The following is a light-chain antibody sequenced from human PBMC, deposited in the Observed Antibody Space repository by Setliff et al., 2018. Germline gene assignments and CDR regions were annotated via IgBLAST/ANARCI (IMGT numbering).Light chain of an antibody. CDR2: SNN. Sequence: QSALTQPDSEAGTPAQRVTISCSGSSSNIGSNTVNWYQQLPGTAPKLLIYSNNQRPSGVPDRFSGSKSGTSASLAISGLQSEDEADYYCVTWDANLSAYVFGTGTKVTVL. CDR3: VTWDANLSAYV. CDR1: SSNIGSNT. J-gene: IGLJ1*01. V-gene: IGLV1-44*01.